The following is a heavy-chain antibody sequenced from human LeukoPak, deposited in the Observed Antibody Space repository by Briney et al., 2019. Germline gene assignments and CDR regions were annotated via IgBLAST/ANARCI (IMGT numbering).Heavy chain of an antibody. J-gene: IGHJ4*02. V-gene: IGHV1-69*05. CDR1: RGTFSSYA. CDR3: ASTDCTNGVCYTCDY. D-gene: IGHD2-8*01. Sequence: SVKVSCKASRGTFSSYAISWVRQAPGQGLEWMGRIIPIFGTANYAQKLQGRVTITTDDSTSTASMELSSLRSEDTAVYYCASTDCTNGVCYTCDYWGQGTLVTVSS. CDR2: IIPIFGTA.